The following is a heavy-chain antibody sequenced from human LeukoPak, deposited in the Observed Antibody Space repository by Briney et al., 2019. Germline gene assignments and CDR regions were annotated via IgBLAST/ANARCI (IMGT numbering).Heavy chain of an antibody. V-gene: IGHV3-23*01. CDR1: GFTFSSYA. CDR2: ISGSGGST. D-gene: IGHD3-10*01. Sequence: GGSLRRSCAASGFTFSSYAMSWVRQATGKGLDWVSAISGSGGSTYYAGSVKGRFTISRDNCKNTLYLQINSLRAEDTAVYYCAKDPGAYYYYYMDVWGKGTTVTVSS. CDR3: AKDPGAYYYYYMDV. J-gene: IGHJ6*03.